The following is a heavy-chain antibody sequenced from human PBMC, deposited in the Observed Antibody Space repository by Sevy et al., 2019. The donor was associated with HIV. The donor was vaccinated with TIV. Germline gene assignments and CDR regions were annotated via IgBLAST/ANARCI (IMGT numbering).Heavy chain of an antibody. CDR3: ARDLRYDYVWGSYRFHYYYYYGMDV. V-gene: IGHV1-8*01. CDR2: MNRNSSNT. J-gene: IGHJ6*02. D-gene: IGHD3-16*02. CDR1: GYTFTSYD. Sequence: ASVKVSCKASGYTFTSYDINWVRQATGQGLEWMGWMNRNSSNTGYAQKFQGRVTMTRNTSIRTAYMELSSLRSEDTAVYYCARDLRYDYVWGSYRFHYYYYYGMDVWGQGTTVTISS.